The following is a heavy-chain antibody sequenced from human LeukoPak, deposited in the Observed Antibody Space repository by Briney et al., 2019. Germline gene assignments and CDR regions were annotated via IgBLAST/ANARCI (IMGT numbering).Heavy chain of an antibody. CDR1: GFTFSSYG. Sequence: PGGSLRLSRAASGFTFSSYGMHWVRQAPGKGLEWVAVISYDGSNEYYADSVKGRFTISRDNSKNTLYPQMNSLRAEDTAVYYCAKDQRRTRGGSSWYVLDYWGQGTLVTVSS. V-gene: IGHV3-30*18. CDR3: AKDQRRTRGGSSWYVLDY. J-gene: IGHJ4*02. D-gene: IGHD6-13*01. CDR2: ISYDGSNE.